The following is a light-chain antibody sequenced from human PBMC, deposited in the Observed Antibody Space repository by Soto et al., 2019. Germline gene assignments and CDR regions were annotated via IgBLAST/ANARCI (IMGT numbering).Light chain of an antibody. CDR3: QQRSNWPLT. V-gene: IGKV3-11*01. CDR1: KSVSTY. Sequence: EIVLTQSPATLSLSPGERATLSCRASKSVSTYLAWYQQKPGLSPRLLIYDASNRATGIPARFSGSGSGTDFTLTISSLEPEDFAVYYCQQRSNWPLTFGGGTKVAIK. J-gene: IGKJ4*01. CDR2: DAS.